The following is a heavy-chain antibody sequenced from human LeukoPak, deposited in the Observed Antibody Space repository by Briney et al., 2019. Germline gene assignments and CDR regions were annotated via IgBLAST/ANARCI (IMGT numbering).Heavy chain of an antibody. CDR3: AKDDPVSGSYPNWFDP. D-gene: IGHD1-26*01. CDR2: IRYDGGNK. CDR1: GFTFSSYG. V-gene: IGHV3-30*02. J-gene: IGHJ5*02. Sequence: GGSLRLSCAASGFTFSSYGMHWVRQAPGKGLEWVAFIRYDGGNKYYADSVKGRFTISRDNSKNTLYLQMNGLRAEDTAAYYCAKDDPVSGSYPNWFDPWGQGTLVTVSS.